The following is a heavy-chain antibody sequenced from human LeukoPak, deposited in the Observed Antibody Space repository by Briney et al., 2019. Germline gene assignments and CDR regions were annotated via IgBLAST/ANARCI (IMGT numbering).Heavy chain of an antibody. CDR3: ARDAPQWRNAFDF. J-gene: IGHJ3*01. V-gene: IGHV1-18*01. CDR1: GYTFTSTG. D-gene: IGHD6-19*01. Sequence: ASVKVPCKASGYTFTSTGFCWVRQAPGQGLEWMGWVSSYNGNTNYAQKFQGRVTMTTDTSTNTAYMELRSLRSDDTAVYFCARDAPQWRNAFDFWGQGTMVTVSS. CDR2: VSSYNGNT.